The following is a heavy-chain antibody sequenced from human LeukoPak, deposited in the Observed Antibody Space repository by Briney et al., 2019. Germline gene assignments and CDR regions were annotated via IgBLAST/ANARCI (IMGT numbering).Heavy chain of an antibody. J-gene: IGHJ4*02. D-gene: IGHD3-9*01. V-gene: IGHV3-21*04. CDR2: ISSSSSYI. CDR1: GFTFNSYS. CDR3: AKDWDFDWLSPPDY. Sequence: GGSLRLSCAASGFTFNSYSMNWVRQAPGKGLEWVSSISSSSSYIYYADSVKGRFTISRDNSKNTLYLQMNSLRAEDTAVYYCAKDWDFDWLSPPDYWGQGTLVTVSS.